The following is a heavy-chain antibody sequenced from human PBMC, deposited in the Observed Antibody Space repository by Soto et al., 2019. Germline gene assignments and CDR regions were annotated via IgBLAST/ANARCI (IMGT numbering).Heavy chain of an antibody. CDR3: ARGTGADMLGAFDI. CDR2: ISAYNGST. CDR1: GYTFTSYG. Sequence: GASVKVSCKASGYTFTSYGISWVRQAPGQGLEWMGWISAYNGSTNYAQKLQGRVTMTTDTSTSTAYMELRSLRSDDTAVYYCARGTGADMLGAFDIWGQGTMVTVSS. D-gene: IGHD1-26*01. V-gene: IGHV1-18*01. J-gene: IGHJ3*02.